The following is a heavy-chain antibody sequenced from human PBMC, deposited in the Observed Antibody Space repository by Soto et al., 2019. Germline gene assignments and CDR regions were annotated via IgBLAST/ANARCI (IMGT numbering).Heavy chain of an antibody. CDR2: IIPILGMA. Sequence: GASVKVSCKASGGTFSSYTISWVRQAPGQGLEWMGRIIPILGMANYAQKFQGRVTITADKSTSTAYMELRSLRSEDTAFYYCATSYGSGYRAFDYWGQGALVTVSS. CDR1: GGTFSSYT. D-gene: IGHD3-10*01. V-gene: IGHV1-69*02. CDR3: ATSYGSGYRAFDY. J-gene: IGHJ4*02.